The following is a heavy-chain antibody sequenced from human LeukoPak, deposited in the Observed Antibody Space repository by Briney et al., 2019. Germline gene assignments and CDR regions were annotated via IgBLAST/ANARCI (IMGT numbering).Heavy chain of an antibody. V-gene: IGHV3-30*02. CDR1: GFTFSSYW. J-gene: IGHJ6*03. CDR3: AKTSLSDPSGHYYYMDV. CDR2: IRFDGTSK. D-gene: IGHD3-3*01. Sequence: PGGSLRLSCAASGFTFSSYWMHWVRQAPGKGLEWVAFIRFDGTSKFYADSVKARFTISRDNSQNTVSLQLNNLRIEDTALYYCAKTSLSDPSGHYYYMDVWGKGTTVTVPS.